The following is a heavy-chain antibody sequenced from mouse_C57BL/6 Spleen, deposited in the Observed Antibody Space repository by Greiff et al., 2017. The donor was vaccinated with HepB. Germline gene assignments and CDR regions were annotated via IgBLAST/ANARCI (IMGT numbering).Heavy chain of an antibody. CDR3: LYYYGSSPLDY. D-gene: IGHD1-1*01. J-gene: IGHJ2*01. CDR2: IDPENGDT. Sequence: EVQLQQSGAELVRPGASVKLSCTASGFNIKDDYMHWVKQRPEQGLEWIGWIDPENGDTEYASKFQGKATITADTSSNTAYLQLSSLTSEDTAVYYCLYYYGSSPLDYWGQSTTLTVSS. V-gene: IGHV14-4*01. CDR1: GFNIKDDY.